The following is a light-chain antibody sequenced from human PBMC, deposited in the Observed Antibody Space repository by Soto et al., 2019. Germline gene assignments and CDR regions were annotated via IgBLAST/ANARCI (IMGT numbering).Light chain of an antibody. Sequence: QAVVTQPPSVFGAPEQRVTISCNGSSSNIGAGYDVHWYQQLPGTAPKLLIYGNSNRPSGVPDRFSGSKSGTSASLAITGLHAEDEADYYCQSYDSSLSGWVFGGGTKLTVL. CDR3: QSYDSSLSGWV. V-gene: IGLV1-40*01. CDR2: GNS. CDR1: SSNIGAGYD. J-gene: IGLJ3*02.